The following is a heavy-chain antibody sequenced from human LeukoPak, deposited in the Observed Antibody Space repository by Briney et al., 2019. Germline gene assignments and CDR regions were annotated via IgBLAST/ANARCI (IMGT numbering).Heavy chain of an antibody. Sequence: GGSLRLSCAASGFTFRSYAMHWVRQAPGKGLEWVAVISYDGSNKYYADSVKGRFTISRDNSKNTLYLQMNSLRAEDTAVYYCARIGHGYWGQGTLVTVSS. D-gene: IGHD3-22*01. J-gene: IGHJ4*02. CDR3: ARIGHGY. V-gene: IGHV3-30*04. CDR1: GFTFRSYA. CDR2: ISYDGSNK.